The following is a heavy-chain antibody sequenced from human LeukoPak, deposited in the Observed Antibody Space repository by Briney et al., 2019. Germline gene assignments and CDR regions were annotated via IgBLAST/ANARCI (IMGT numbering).Heavy chain of an antibody. Sequence: SETLSLTCAVYSVTFSGYYWSWIRQPPGKGLEWIGEIDHRGSTNYNPSLKSRVTISVDTSKNQVSLKLNSVTAADTAVYYCARGHIVVVVATTRSDAFDMWGQGTMVTVSS. D-gene: IGHD2-15*01. J-gene: IGHJ3*02. CDR3: ARGHIVVVVATTRSDAFDM. CDR1: SVTFSGYY. CDR2: IDHRGST. V-gene: IGHV4-34*01.